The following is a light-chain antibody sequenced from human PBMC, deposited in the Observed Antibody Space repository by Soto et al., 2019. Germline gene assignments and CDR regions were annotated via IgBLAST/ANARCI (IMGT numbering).Light chain of an antibody. CDR3: QQYGSSPWT. J-gene: IGKJ1*01. V-gene: IGKV3-20*01. Sequence: EIVLTQSPGTLSLSPGERATLSCRASRSVSSDYLAWYQQKPGQSPRLLIYGASTRATGVPDNFRGSGSGTYFTLSINTVVPDDFAVYYCQQYGSSPWTFGQGTKVEIK. CDR2: GAS. CDR1: RSVSSDY.